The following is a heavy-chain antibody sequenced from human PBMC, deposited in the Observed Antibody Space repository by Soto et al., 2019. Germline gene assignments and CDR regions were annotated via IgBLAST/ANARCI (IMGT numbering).Heavy chain of an antibody. V-gene: IGHV3-30*18. Sequence: GGSLRLSCAASGFIFSNYGMHWVRQAPGKGLEWVAFISYDGSNKYSADSVKGRFTFSRDNFKNTLSLQMSSLGANDTAVYYCAKSRDGFNSDFDYWGQGTLVTVSS. CDR1: GFIFSNYG. J-gene: IGHJ4*02. CDR2: ISYDGSNK. CDR3: AKSRDGFNSDFDY. D-gene: IGHD2-21*01.